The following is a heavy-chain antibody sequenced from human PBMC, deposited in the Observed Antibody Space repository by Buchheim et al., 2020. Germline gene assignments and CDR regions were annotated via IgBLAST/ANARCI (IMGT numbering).Heavy chain of an antibody. Sequence: QVQLVESGGGVVQPGRSLRLSCATSGFTFSSYAMHWVRQAPGKGLEWVAVISYDGSNKYYADSVKGRFTISRDNSKNTLYLQMNSRRAEETAVYYCARDRGVTIYYGMDVWGQGTT. J-gene: IGHJ6*02. CDR3: ARDRGVTIYYGMDV. V-gene: IGHV3-30-3*01. CDR1: GFTFSSYA. CDR2: ISYDGSNK. D-gene: IGHD3-10*01.